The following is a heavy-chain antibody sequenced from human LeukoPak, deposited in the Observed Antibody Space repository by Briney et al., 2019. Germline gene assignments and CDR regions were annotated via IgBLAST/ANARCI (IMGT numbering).Heavy chain of an antibody. V-gene: IGHV3-30*18. CDR2: ISYDGSNK. CDR1: GSIFNSYT. Sequence: GGSLRLSCAASGSIFNSYTMNWVRQPPGKGLEWVAVISYDGSNKYYADSVKGRFTISRDNSKNTLYLQMNSLRAEDTAVYYCAKGYSGYDWSLVDYWGQGTLVTVSS. D-gene: IGHD5-12*01. CDR3: AKGYSGYDWSLVDY. J-gene: IGHJ4*02.